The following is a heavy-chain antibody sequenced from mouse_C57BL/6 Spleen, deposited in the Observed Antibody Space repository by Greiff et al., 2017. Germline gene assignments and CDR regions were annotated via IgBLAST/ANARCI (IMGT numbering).Heavy chain of an antibody. J-gene: IGHJ4*01. Sequence: QVQLQQSGAELVRPGTSVKVSCKASGYAFTNYLIEWVKQRPGQGLEWIGVFNPGSGGTNYNEKFKGKATLTADKSSSTAYMQLSRLTSEDSAVYFCARTSYYDYDLYYAMDYWGQGTSGTVSS. CDR1: GYAFTNYL. V-gene: IGHV1-54*01. CDR3: ARTSYYDYDLYYAMDY. D-gene: IGHD2-4*01. CDR2: FNPGSGGT.